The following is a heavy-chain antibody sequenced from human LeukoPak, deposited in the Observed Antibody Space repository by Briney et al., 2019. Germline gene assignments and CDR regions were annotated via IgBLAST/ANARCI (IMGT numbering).Heavy chain of an antibody. D-gene: IGHD5-24*01. CDR3: ARDHSSSCQLFDY. CDR2: ISDYNGNT. J-gene: IGHJ4*02. CDR1: GYTFTSYG. Sequence: ASVKVSCKASGYTFTSYGISWVRQAPGQGLEWMGWISDYNGNTNYAQKFQGRVTMTTDTSTTTAYMELRSLRSDDTAVYYCARDHSSSCQLFDYWGQGTLVSVSS. V-gene: IGHV1-18*01.